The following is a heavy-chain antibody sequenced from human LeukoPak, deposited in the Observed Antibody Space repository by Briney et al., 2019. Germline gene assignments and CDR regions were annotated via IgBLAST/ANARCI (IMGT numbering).Heavy chain of an antibody. J-gene: IGHJ4*02. V-gene: IGHV3-30-3*01. Sequence: GGSLRLSCAASGFTFSSYTLHWVRQAPGKGLEWVALISYDGYDKYYADSVRGRSTISRDNSENRLYLQMNSLRDEDTALYYCARDQGYSGWYKGIDYWGRGTLVTVSS. CDR3: ARDQGYSGWYKGIDY. D-gene: IGHD6-19*01. CDR1: GFTFSSYT. CDR2: ISYDGYDK.